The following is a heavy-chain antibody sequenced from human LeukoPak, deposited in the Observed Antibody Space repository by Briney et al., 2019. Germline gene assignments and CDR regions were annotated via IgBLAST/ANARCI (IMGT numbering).Heavy chain of an antibody. CDR2: IRWSGGST. D-gene: IGHD3-22*01. CDR3: AKDRVVVVIPGRPDWFDP. CDR1: GFTFSSYA. J-gene: IGHJ5*02. Sequence: GGSLRLSCAASGFTFSSYAMSWVRQAPGKGQEWVSAIRWSGGSTYYADSVKGRFTISRDNSKNTLYLQMNSLRAEDTAVYYCAKDRVVVVIPGRPDWFDPWGQGTLVTVSS. V-gene: IGHV3-23*01.